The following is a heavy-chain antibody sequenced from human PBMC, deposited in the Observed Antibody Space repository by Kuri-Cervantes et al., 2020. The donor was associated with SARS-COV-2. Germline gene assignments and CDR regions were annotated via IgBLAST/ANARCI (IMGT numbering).Heavy chain of an antibody. CDR1: GFAFSNYW. CDR3: AKVALLWFGEFFNYFDY. Sequence: GESLKISCAASGFAFSNYWMHWVRQAPGKGLVWVSRINSDGSSTSYADSVKGRFTISRNNSKNILYLQMNSLRAEDTAVYYCAKVALLWFGEFFNYFDYWGQGTLVTVSS. J-gene: IGHJ4*02. CDR2: INSDGSST. V-gene: IGHV3-74*01. D-gene: IGHD3-10*01.